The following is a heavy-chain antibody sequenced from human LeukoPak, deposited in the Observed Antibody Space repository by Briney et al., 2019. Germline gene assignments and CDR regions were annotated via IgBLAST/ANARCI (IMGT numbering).Heavy chain of an antibody. J-gene: IGHJ4*02. CDR3: ARADSSGFHPYDY. D-gene: IGHD6-19*01. Sequence: SETLSLTCSVSGGSVSSSDHYWGWIRQPPGKGLEWIGYIYYSGSTNYNPSLKSRVTISVDTSKNQFSLKLSSVTAADTAVYYCARADSSGFHPYDYWGQGTLVTVSS. CDR2: IYYSGST. CDR1: GGSVSSSDHY. V-gene: IGHV4-61*08.